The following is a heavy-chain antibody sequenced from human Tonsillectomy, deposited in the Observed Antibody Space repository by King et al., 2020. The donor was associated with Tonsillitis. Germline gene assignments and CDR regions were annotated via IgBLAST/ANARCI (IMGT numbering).Heavy chain of an antibody. D-gene: IGHD4-17*01. V-gene: IGHV4-59*01. CDR3: AREIDYGDPMPGY. J-gene: IGHJ4*02. CDR2: IYYSGST. Sequence: QLQESGPGLVKPSETLSLTCTVPGGSISSYYWSWIRQPPGKGLEWIGYIYYSGSTNYNPSLKSRVTISVDTSKNQFSLKLSSVTAADTAVYYCAREIDYGDPMPGYWGQGTLVTVSS. CDR1: GGSISSYY.